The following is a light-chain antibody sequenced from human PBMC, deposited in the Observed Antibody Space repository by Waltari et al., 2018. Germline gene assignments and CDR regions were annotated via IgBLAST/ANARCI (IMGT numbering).Light chain of an antibody. CDR3: QQCYNIPYT. V-gene: IGKV4-1*01. Sequence: DIVMTQSPDSLAVSLGEWATINCKSSQSVLASSNNKNYLGWYQQKPGPPPKLLVSWSATRASGVPDRFSGSGSETDFTLTISSLQAEDVAVYYCQQCYNIPYTFVQGTKLEIK. CDR1: QSVLASSNNKNY. J-gene: IGKJ2*01. CDR2: WSA.